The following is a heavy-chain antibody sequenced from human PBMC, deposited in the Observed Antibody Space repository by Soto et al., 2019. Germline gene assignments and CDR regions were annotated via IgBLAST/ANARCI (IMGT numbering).Heavy chain of an antibody. CDR3: ARDGSGWYYYYYGMDV. D-gene: IGHD6-19*01. CDR2: ISSSSSYT. Sequence: GGSLRLSCAASGFTFSDYYMSWIRQAPGKGLEWVSYISSSSSYTNYADSVKGRFTISRDNAKNSLYLQMNSLRAEDTAVYYCARDGSGWYYYYYGMDVWGQGTTVTVSS. J-gene: IGHJ6*02. V-gene: IGHV3-11*06. CDR1: GFTFSDYY.